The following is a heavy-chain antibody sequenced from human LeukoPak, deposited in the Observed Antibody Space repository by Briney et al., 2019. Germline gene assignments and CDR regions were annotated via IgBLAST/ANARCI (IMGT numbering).Heavy chain of an antibody. D-gene: IGHD3-10*01. Sequence: ASVKVSCKASGYTFTSYAVHWVRQAPGQRLEWMGWINAGNGNTKYSQKFQGRVTITRDTSASTAYMELSSLRSEDTAVYYCARDKSNYYGSGSPPAGYWGQGTLVTVSS. V-gene: IGHV1-3*01. J-gene: IGHJ4*02. CDR3: ARDKSNYYGSGSPPAGY. CDR2: INAGNGNT. CDR1: GYTFTSYA.